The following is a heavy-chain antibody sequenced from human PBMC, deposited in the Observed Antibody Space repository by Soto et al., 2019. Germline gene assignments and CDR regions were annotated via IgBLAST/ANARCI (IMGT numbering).Heavy chain of an antibody. Sequence: EVQLVESGGGLVQPGESLRLSCAASGFTFSNSWMSWVRQAPGKGLEWVANIKEDGSEKDYVDPVKGRFTITRDNSKNSLYMQMNNLRAEDTAVYFCTRKRFVMDVWGQGTTVTVSS. J-gene: IGHJ6*02. CDR1: GFTFSNSW. CDR3: TRKRFVMDV. D-gene: IGHD3-3*01. CDR2: IKEDGSEK. V-gene: IGHV3-7*03.